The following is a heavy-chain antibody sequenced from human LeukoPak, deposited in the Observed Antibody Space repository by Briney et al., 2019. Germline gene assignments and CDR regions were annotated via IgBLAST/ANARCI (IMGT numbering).Heavy chain of an antibody. CDR1: GGTFSNLV. Sequence: SVKVSCKAAGGTFSNLVFGWVGLAPGQGLEWMGGIIPFFDTSSYAQTFQGRVPIAAAESTNTAYMELRSLSSEDTAVYCCASRENGCFSWYNWEPGTPVDVSS. CDR3: ASRENGCFSWYN. D-gene: IGHD1-1*01. CDR2: IIPFFDTS. V-gene: IGHV1-69*13. J-gene: IGHJ4*02.